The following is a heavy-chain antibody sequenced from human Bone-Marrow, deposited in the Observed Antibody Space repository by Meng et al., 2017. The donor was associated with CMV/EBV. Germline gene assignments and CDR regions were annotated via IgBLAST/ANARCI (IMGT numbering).Heavy chain of an antibody. D-gene: IGHD3-3*01. CDR1: FPCSSYA. CDR3: AKGITIFGVGPGYFDY. V-gene: IGHV3-23*01. CDR2: ISGSGGST. Sequence: FPCSSYAMSWVRQAPGKGLEWVSAISGSGGSTYYADSVKGRFTISRDNSKNTLYLQMNSLRAEDTAVYYCAKGITIFGVGPGYFDYWGQGTLVTVSS. J-gene: IGHJ4*02.